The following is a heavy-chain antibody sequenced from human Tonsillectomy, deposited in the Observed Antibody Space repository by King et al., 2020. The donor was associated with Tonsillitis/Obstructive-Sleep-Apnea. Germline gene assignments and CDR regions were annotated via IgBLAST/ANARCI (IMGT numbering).Heavy chain of an antibody. CDR2: INPNTGAT. CDR1: GYTFTAYS. CDR3: VKDHFHRTSTACHPHYMDV. J-gene: IGHJ6*03. V-gene: IGHV1-2*06. D-gene: IGHD2-2*01. Sequence: QLVQSGAEVKKPGASVKVSCKASGYTFTAYSMHWLRQAPGQGLEWMGRINPNTGATNSAQKFQGRVTMTRDTSISTAYMELGSLRSDDTAVYYCVKDHFHRTSTACHPHYMDVWGKGTTVTVSS.